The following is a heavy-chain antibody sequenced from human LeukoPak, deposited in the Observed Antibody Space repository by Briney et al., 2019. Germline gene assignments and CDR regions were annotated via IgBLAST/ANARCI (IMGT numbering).Heavy chain of an antibody. J-gene: IGHJ4*02. CDR1: GGSFSGYY. CDR3: ARLYDSSGYYYFDY. CDR2: INHSGST. Sequence: PSETLPLTCAVYGGSFSGYYWSWIRQPPGKGLEWIGEINHSGSTNYNPSLKRRVTISVDTSKNQFSLSLRSVTAADTAVYYCARLYDSSGYYYFDYWGQGTLVTVSS. D-gene: IGHD3-22*01. V-gene: IGHV4-34*01.